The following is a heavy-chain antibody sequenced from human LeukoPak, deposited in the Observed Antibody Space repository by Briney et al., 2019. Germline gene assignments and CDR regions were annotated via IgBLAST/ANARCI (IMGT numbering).Heavy chain of an antibody. D-gene: IGHD3-22*01. Sequence: PGGSLRLSCAVSGITLSNYGKSGVRQAPAKGREWVAGISDSGGRTNYTASVKSRFTISRDNPKNPLYLQMNSLRAEDTAVYFCAKRGVVIRVILVGFHKEAYYFDSWGQGALVTVSS. J-gene: IGHJ4*02. CDR2: ISDSGGRT. V-gene: IGHV3-23*01. CDR3: AKRGVVIRVILVGFHKEAYYFDS. CDR1: GITLSNYG.